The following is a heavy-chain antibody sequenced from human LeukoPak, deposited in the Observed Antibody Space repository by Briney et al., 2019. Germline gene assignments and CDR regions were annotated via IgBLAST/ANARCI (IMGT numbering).Heavy chain of an antibody. J-gene: IGHJ4*02. CDR1: GDTLPSYS. CDR2: IIPILGVT. CDR3: ARDQGPYSGSVA. V-gene: IGHV1-69*04. D-gene: IGHD1-26*01. Sequence: ASVKVSCKASGDTLPSYSISWVWHHPGQGLEWLGRIIPILGVTNYAQMFYGRVTFTADKSTTTAYMELSSLRSEDTAVYYCARDQGPYSGSVAWGQGTLVTVSS.